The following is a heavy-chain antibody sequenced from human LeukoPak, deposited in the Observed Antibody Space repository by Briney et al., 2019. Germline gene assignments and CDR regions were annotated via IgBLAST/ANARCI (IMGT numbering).Heavy chain of an antibody. J-gene: IGHJ6*02. Sequence: GGSLRLSCAASGFTFSTYSMNWVRQAPGKGLEWVSFISSSGSYIYYADSVRGRFTISRDNAKNSLFLQMNSLRTEDTALYYCAKGGHPTRYYYGMDVWGQGTTVTVSS. CDR2: ISSSGSYI. CDR3: AKGGHPTRYYYGMDV. D-gene: IGHD2-15*01. V-gene: IGHV3-21*04. CDR1: GFTFSTYS.